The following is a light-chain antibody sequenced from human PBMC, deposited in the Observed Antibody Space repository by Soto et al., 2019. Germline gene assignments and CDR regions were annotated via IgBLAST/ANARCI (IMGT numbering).Light chain of an antibody. V-gene: IGLV2-23*01. Sequence: QSALTQPASVSGSPGQSITISCTGTSSDVGSYNLVSWYQQHPGKAPKLMIYEGSKRPSGVSNRFSGSKSGNTASLTISGLQAEDEADYYCCSYAGSITWVFGGGTQLTVL. CDR3: CSYAGSITWV. CDR2: EGS. CDR1: SSDVGSYNL. J-gene: IGLJ3*02.